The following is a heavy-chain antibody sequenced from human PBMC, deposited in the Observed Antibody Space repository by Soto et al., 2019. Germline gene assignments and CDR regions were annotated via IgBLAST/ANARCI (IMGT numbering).Heavy chain of an antibody. J-gene: IGHJ4*02. CDR1: AGSMSNHY. D-gene: IGHD3-22*01. V-gene: IGHV4-59*11. Sequence: TPETLSLTCTVAAGSMSNHYWSWIRQSPGKGLEWIGYIYYSVSTDYNPSLKSRVTLSVDTSKHQFSRKLSSVTAAYTAVYYCARELSPVDYDSSGPVGGWGQGTLVNVSS. CDR3: ARELSPVDYDSSGPVGG. CDR2: IYYSVST.